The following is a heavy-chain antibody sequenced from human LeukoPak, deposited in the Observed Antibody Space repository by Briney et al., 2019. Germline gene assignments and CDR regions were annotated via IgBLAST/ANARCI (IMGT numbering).Heavy chain of an antibody. CDR3: VRAWAFCSGGSCYSNYFDY. J-gene: IGHJ4*02. Sequence: ASVKVSCKASGYTFTSYYMHWVRQAPGQGLEWMGIINPSGGSTSYAQKFQGRVTMTRDTSTSTVYMELSSLRSEDTAVYYCVRAWAFCSGGSCYSNYFDYWGQGTLVTVSS. CDR2: INPSGGST. V-gene: IGHV1-46*01. D-gene: IGHD2-15*01. CDR1: GYTFTSYY.